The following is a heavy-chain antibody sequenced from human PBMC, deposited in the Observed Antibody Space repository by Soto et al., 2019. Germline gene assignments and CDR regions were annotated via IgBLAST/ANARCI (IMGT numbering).Heavy chain of an antibody. Sequence: QVQLVQSGAEVKKPGASVKVSCKASGYTFTSYYMHWVRQAPGQGLEWMGIINPSGGSTSYAQKCQGRVTMTRDTSTSTVYMELSSLRSEDTAVYYCARGRYYDSSGYYGASYGMDVWGQGTTVTVSS. CDR1: GYTFTSYY. V-gene: IGHV1-46*01. CDR3: ARGRYYDSSGYYGASYGMDV. J-gene: IGHJ6*02. CDR2: INPSGGST. D-gene: IGHD3-22*01.